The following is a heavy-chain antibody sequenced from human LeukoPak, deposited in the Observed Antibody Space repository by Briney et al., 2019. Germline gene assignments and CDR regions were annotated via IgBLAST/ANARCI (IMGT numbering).Heavy chain of an antibody. J-gene: IGHJ4*02. CDR2: ISYDGSNK. D-gene: IGHD3-22*01. Sequence: GGSLRLSCAASGFTFSSYGMHWVRQAPGKGLEWVAVISYDGSNKYYADSVKGRFTISRDNSKNTLYLQMNSLRAEDTAVYYCAKLAFYYSSGTFDYWGQGTLVTVSS. V-gene: IGHV3-30*18. CDR1: GFTFSSYG. CDR3: AKLAFYYSSGTFDY.